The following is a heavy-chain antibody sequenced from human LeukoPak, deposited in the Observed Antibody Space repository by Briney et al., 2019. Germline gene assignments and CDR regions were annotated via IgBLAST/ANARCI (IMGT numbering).Heavy chain of an antibody. V-gene: IGHV1-69*13. CDR1: GGTFSSYA. D-gene: IGHD1-26*01. Sequence: ASVKVSCKASGGTFSSYAISWVRQAPGQGLEWMGGIIPIFGTANYAQKFQGRVTITADESTSTAYMELSSLRSEDTAVYYCASGAVLIVGATSFDYWGQGTLVTVSS. CDR3: ASGAVLIVGATSFDY. J-gene: IGHJ4*02. CDR2: IIPIFGTA.